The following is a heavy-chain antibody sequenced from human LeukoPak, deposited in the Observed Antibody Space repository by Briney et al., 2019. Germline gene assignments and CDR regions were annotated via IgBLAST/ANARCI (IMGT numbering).Heavy chain of an antibody. J-gene: IGHJ4*02. D-gene: IGHD6-19*01. CDR2: INHSGST. V-gene: IGHV4-34*01. CDR3: ARGLSSGWYYFDY. Sequence: SETLSLTCAVYGGSFSGYYWSWIRQPPGKGLEWIGEINHSGSTNYNPSLKSRVTISVGTSKNQFSLKLSSVTAADTAVYYCARGLSSGWYYFDYWGQGTLVTVSS. CDR1: GGSFSGYY.